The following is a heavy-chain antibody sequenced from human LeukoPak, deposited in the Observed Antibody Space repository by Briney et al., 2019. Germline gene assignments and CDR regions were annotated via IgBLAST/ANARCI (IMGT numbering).Heavy chain of an antibody. CDR1: GGSISSYY. V-gene: IGHV4-59*01. CDR3: ARAHSVRFGELLRVVFDY. J-gene: IGHJ4*02. Sequence: SETLSLTCTVSGGSISSYYWSWIRQPPGKGLEWIGYIYYSGSTNYNPSLKSRVTISVDTSKNQFSLKLSSVTAADTAVYYCARAHSVRFGELLRVVFDYWGQGTLVTVSS. D-gene: IGHD3-10*01. CDR2: IYYSGST.